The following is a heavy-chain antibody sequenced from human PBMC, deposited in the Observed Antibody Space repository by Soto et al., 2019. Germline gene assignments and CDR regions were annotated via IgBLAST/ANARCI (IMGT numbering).Heavy chain of an antibody. CDR2: ISSSSSYI. CDR1: GFTFSSYS. J-gene: IGHJ6*02. CDR3: ARVRSNSYYYGMDV. Sequence: SLRLSCAASGFTFSSYSMNWVRQAPGKGLEWVSSISSSSSYIYYADSVKGRFTISRDNAKNSLYLQMNSLRAEDAAVYYCARVRSNSYYYGMDVWGQGTTVTVSS. D-gene: IGHD4-4*01. V-gene: IGHV3-21*01.